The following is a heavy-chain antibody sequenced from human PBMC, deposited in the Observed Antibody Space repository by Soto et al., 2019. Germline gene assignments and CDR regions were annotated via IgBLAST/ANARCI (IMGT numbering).Heavy chain of an antibody. D-gene: IGHD3-22*01. CDR2: ISGSGDIA. CDR1: GFTFKDCA. V-gene: IGHV3-23*01. Sequence: EVQLLESGGGFVQPGGSLTLSCSTSGFTFKDCAISWVRQAPGKGLEWVSGISGSGDIAYYADSVKGRFTISRDNSRNTVYLQLNSLRGEDTALYYCAARAFYDNGPYYWYYFDYWGQGALVTVSS. CDR3: AARAFYDNGPYYWYYFDY. J-gene: IGHJ4*02.